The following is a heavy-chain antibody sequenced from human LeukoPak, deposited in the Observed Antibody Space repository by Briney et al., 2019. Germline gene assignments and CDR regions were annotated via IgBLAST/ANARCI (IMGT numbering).Heavy chain of an antibody. V-gene: IGHV3-48*04. J-gene: IGHJ4*02. CDR1: GFTFSSYS. CDR3: ARDWAQHPYYFDY. Sequence: GGSLRLSCAASGFTFSSYSMNWVRQAPGKGLEWVSYISSSGSTIYYADSVKGRFTISRDNAKNSLYLQMNSLRAEDTAVYYCARDWAQHPYYFDYWGQGTLVTVSS. D-gene: IGHD3-16*01. CDR2: ISSSGSTI.